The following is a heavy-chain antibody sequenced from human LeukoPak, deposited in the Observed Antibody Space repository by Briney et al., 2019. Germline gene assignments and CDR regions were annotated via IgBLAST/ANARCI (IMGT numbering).Heavy chain of an antibody. CDR2: IYTSGST. CDR3: ARGSRGFGELSADY. J-gene: IGHJ4*02. D-gene: IGHD3-10*01. V-gene: IGHV4-4*07. CDR1: GGSISSYY. Sequence: PSETLSLTCTVSGGSISSYYWSWIRQPAGKGLEWIGRIYTSGSTNYNPSLKSRVTMSVDTSKNQFSLKLSSVTAADTAVYYCARGSRGFGELSADYWGQGTLVTVSS.